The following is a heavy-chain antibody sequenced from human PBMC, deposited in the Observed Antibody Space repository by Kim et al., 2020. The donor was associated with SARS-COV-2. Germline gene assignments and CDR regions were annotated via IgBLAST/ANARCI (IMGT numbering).Heavy chain of an antibody. V-gene: IGHV1-69*04. Sequence: SVKVSCKASGGTFSSYAISWVRQAPGQGLEWMGRIIPILGIANYAQKFQGRVTITADKSTSTAYMELSSLRSEDTAVYYCARVRGEHYYGSGSSDDYWGQGTLVTVSS. D-gene: IGHD3-10*01. J-gene: IGHJ4*02. CDR3: ARVRGEHYYGSGSSDDY. CDR1: GGTFSSYA. CDR2: IIPILGIA.